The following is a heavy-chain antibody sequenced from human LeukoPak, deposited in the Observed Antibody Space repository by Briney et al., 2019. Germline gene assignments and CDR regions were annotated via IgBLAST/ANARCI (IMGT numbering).Heavy chain of an antibody. Sequence: GGSLRLSCAASGFTISSYWMSWVRQAPGKGLEWGANIKRDGSEKYYVDSVKGRFTISRDNAKNSLYLQMNSLRVEDTAVYYCVRDEGATKPCWGQGTLVTVSS. CDR2: IKRDGSEK. CDR1: GFTISSYW. J-gene: IGHJ4*02. D-gene: IGHD1-26*01. CDR3: VRDEGATKPC. V-gene: IGHV3-7*01.